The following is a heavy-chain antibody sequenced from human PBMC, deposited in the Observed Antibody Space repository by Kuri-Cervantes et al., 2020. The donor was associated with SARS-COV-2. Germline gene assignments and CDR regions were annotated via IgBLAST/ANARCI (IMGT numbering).Heavy chain of an antibody. CDR2: IYWDDDK. CDR1: GFSLSNARMG. V-gene: IGHV2-5*02. Sequence: GPTLVKPTETLTLTCTVPGFSLSNARMGVGWIRQPPGKALEWLAHIYWDDDKRYSPSLKSRLTITKDTSKNQVVLTMTNMDPVDTATKYCAHTVDHGITIFGVVIIPVFDYWGQGTLVTVSS. D-gene: IGHD3-3*01. CDR3: AHTVDHGITIFGVVIIPVFDY. J-gene: IGHJ4*02.